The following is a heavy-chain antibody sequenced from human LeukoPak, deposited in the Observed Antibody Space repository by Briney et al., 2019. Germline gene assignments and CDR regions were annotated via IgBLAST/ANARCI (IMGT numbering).Heavy chain of an antibody. CDR1: GYTFTSYD. D-gene: IGHD3-22*01. Sequence: GASVKVSCKASGYTFTSYDINWVRQATGQGLEWMGWMNPNSGNTGYAQKFQGRVTMTRNTSISTAYMELSSLRSEDTAVYYCARGITYDDDSSGYDFDYWGQGTLVTVSS. CDR2: MNPNSGNT. J-gene: IGHJ4*02. CDR3: ARGITYDDDSSGYDFDY. V-gene: IGHV1-8*01.